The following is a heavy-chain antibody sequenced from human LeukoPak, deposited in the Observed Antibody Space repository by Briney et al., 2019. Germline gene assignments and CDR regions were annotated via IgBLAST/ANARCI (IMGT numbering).Heavy chain of an antibody. CDR3: AKGLSGGDYGLAILDY. CDR1: GFTFSSYG. V-gene: IGHV3-30*02. CDR2: IRYDGSNK. Sequence: PGGSLRLSCAASGFTFSSYGIHWVRQAPGKGLEWVAFIRYDGSNKYYADSVKGRFTISRDNSKNTLYLQMNSLRTEDTAVYYCAKGLSGGDYGLAILDYWGQGTLVTVSS. J-gene: IGHJ4*02. D-gene: IGHD4-17*01.